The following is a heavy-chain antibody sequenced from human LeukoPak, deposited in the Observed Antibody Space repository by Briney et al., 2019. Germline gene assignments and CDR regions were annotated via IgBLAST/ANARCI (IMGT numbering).Heavy chain of an antibody. CDR1: GFTFSSYE. D-gene: IGHD1-26*01. V-gene: IGHV3-48*03. CDR2: ISSSGSTI. CDR3: ARSWELRGQLGY. Sequence: PGGSLRLSCAASGFTFSSYEMNWVRQAPGKGLEWVSYISSSGSTIYYADSVKGRFTISRDNAKNSLYLQMNSLRAEDTAVYYCARSWELRGQLGYWGQGTLVTVSS. J-gene: IGHJ4*02.